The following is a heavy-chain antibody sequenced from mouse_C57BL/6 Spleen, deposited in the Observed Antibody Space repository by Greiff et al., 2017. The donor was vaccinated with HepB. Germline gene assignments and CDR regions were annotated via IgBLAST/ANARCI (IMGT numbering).Heavy chain of an antibody. CDR1: GFTFSSYA. CDR2: ISDGGSYT. Sequence: EVQGVESGGGLVKPGGSLKLSCAASGFTFSSYAMSWVRQTPEKRLEWVATISDGGSYTYYPDNVKGRFTISRDNAKNNLYLQMSHLKSEDTAMYYCARGRGLKTGFAYWGQGTLITVSA. CDR3: ARGRGLKTGFAY. D-gene: IGHD1-3*01. V-gene: IGHV5-4*01. J-gene: IGHJ3*01.